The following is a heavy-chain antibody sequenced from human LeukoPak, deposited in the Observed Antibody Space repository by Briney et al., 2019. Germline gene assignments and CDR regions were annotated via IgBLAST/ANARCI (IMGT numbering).Heavy chain of an antibody. Sequence: GGSLRLSCAASGFTFSSYAMSWVRQAPGKGLEWVSAISGSGGSTYYADSVKGRFTISRDNSKNTLYLQMSSLRAEDTAVYYCAKVPVGDGWYFDYWGQGALVTVSS. CDR2: ISGSGGST. J-gene: IGHJ4*02. D-gene: IGHD1-26*01. CDR3: AKVPVGDGWYFDY. CDR1: GFTFSSYA. V-gene: IGHV3-23*01.